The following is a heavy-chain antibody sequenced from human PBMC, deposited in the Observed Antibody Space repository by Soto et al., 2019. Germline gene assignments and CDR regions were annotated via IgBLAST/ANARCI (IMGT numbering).Heavy chain of an antibody. CDR2: IYWDDDK. V-gene: IGHV2-5*02. J-gene: IGHJ4*02. D-gene: IGHD4-17*01. CDR3: AHAGDYDLLTFDH. CDR1: GFSLSTYHMG. Sequence: QLTLKESGPTLVSPAQTLTLTCDFSGFSLSTYHMGVAWIRQPPGKALEWLALIYWDDDKRYSPSLKDRLATSKGTSSNQVVLTITNMDPGDTATYFCAHAGDYDLLTFDHWGPGTLVTVSS.